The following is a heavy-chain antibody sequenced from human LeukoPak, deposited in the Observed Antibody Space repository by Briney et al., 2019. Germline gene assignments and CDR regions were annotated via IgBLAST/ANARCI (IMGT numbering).Heavy chain of an antibody. Sequence: SETLSLTCTVSGGSISSYYWSWIRQPPGKGLEWIGYIYYSGSTNYNPSLKSRVTISVVTSKNQFSLKLSSVTAADTAVYYCATSEGPYYFDYWGQGTLVTVSS. CDR2: IYYSGST. CDR1: GGSISSYY. CDR3: ATSEGPYYFDY. J-gene: IGHJ4*02. V-gene: IGHV4-59*08.